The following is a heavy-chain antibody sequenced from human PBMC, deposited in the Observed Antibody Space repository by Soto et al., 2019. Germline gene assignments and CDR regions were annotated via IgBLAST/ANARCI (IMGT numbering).Heavy chain of an antibody. CDR3: AKVITIFGVVIA. V-gene: IGHV3-23*01. CDR2: ISGSGGST. D-gene: IGHD3-3*01. Sequence: EVQLLESGGGLVQPGGSLRLSCAASGFTFSSYAMSWVSQAPGKGLEWVSAISGSGGSTYYADSVKGRFTISRDNSKNTRYLHMNSLRAEDTAVYYFAKVITIFGVVIAWGQGTLVTVSS. CDR1: GFTFSSYA. J-gene: IGHJ5*02.